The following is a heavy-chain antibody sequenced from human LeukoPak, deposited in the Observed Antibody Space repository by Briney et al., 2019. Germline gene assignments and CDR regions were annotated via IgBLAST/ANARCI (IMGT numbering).Heavy chain of an antibody. V-gene: IGHV3-30*02. Sequence: PGGSLRLSCAASGFTLSSFGMYWVRQAPGKGLEWVAFIRYDGSNKYYADPVKGRFTISRDNSKNTLYLQMNSLRAEDTAVYYCAKAGQNYYDSSGFDYWGQGTLVTVSS. CDR1: GFTLSSFG. J-gene: IGHJ4*02. CDR3: AKAGQNYYDSSGFDY. CDR2: IRYDGSNK. D-gene: IGHD3-22*01.